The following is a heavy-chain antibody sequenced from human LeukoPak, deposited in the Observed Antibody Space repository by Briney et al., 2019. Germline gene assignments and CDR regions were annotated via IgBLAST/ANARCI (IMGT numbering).Heavy chain of an antibody. CDR3: AREEVRGAREYYYGMDV. CDR2: ISYDGSNK. Sequence: GGSLRLSCAASGFTFSSYAMHWVRQAPGKGLEWVAVISYDGSNKYYADSVKGRFTISRDNSKNTLYLQMSSLRAEDTAVYYCAREEVRGAREYYYGMDVWGQGTTVTVSS. J-gene: IGHJ6*02. CDR1: GFTFSSYA. D-gene: IGHD3-10*01. V-gene: IGHV3-30-3*01.